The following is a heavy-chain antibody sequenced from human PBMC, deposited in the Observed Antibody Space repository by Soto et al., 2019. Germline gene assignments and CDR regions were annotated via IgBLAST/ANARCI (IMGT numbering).Heavy chain of an antibody. CDR2: IIPIFGTA. D-gene: IGHD2-2*01. CDR1: GGTFSSYA. V-gene: IGHV1-69*13. Sequence: GASVKVSCKASGGTFSSYAISWVRQAPGQGLEWMGGIIPIFGTANYAQKCQGRAPITADESTTTAYLELSSLRSEDTAVYSCARCWGSTQFADIVVVPAAIPYYSYYGMDVWGQGTTVTVSS. CDR3: ARCWGSTQFADIVVVPAAIPYYSYYGMDV. J-gene: IGHJ6*02.